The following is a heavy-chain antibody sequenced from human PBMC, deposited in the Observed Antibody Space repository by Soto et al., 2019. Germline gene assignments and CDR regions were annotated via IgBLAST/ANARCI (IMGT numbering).Heavy chain of an antibody. CDR3: ARDADSSGSYHWNFDL. V-gene: IGHV4-59*01. D-gene: IGHD3-22*01. Sequence: SETLSLTCSVSGDFSSGYYWSWIRQPPGKGLEWIGYIYKTAITNYNPSLWSRVTISRDTSKNQFSLKLNSVTAADTAIYYCARDADSSGSYHWNFDLWGRGTLVTVS. CDR2: IYKTAIT. CDR1: GDFSSGYY. J-gene: IGHJ2*01.